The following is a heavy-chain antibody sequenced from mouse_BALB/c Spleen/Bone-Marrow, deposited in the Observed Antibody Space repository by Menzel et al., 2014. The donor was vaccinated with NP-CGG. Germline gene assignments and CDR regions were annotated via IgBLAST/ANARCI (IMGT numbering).Heavy chain of an antibody. CDR3: TRHYYGSSFDY. CDR1: GFTFSNYW. CDR2: IRLKSNNYAT. J-gene: IGHJ2*01. D-gene: IGHD1-1*01. Sequence: EVKLVESGGGLVQPGGSIKLSCVASGFTFSNYWMNWVRQSPEKGLEWVAEIRLKSNNYATHYAESVKGRFTISRDDSKSSVYLQMNNLRAEDTGIYYCTRHYYGSSFDYWGQGTTLTVSS. V-gene: IGHV6-6*02.